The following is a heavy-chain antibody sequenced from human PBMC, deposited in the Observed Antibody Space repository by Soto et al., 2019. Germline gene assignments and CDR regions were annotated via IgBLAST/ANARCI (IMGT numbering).Heavy chain of an antibody. V-gene: IGHV3-23*01. J-gene: IGHJ4*02. CDR2: ISGSGGST. CDR1: GFTFSSYA. CDR3: AKLQWELPSHFDY. Sequence: EVQLLESGGGLVQTGGSLRLSCAASGFTFSSYAMSWVRQAPGKGLEWVSAISGSGGSTYYADSVKGRFTISRDNSKNTLYLQMNSLRAEDTAVYYCAKLQWELPSHFDYWGQGTLVTVSS. D-gene: IGHD1-26*01.